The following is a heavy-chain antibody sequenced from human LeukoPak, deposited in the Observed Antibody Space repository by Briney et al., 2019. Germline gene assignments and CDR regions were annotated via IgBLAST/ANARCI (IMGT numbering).Heavy chain of an antibody. CDR2: MNPDSGNT. CDR1: GHTFTSYD. Sequence: GASVKASCKASGHTFTSYDINWVRQATGQGLEWMGWMNPDSGNTGYAQKFQGRVTMTRNPSISTAYMELSSLTSEDTAVYYCARRIAAAGVGIVYWGQGTLVTVSS. V-gene: IGHV1-8*01. J-gene: IGHJ4*02. D-gene: IGHD6-13*01. CDR3: ARRIAAAGVGIVY.